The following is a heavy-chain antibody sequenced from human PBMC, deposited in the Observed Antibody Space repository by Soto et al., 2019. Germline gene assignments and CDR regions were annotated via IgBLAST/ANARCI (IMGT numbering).Heavy chain of an antibody. CDR3: AREAGTWHLPLNWFDP. V-gene: IGHV3-48*02. CDR1: GVPFSSYS. J-gene: IGHJ5*02. Sequence: GGSLRLSCAASGVPFSSYSMNWVRQAPGKGLEWVSYISSSSSTIYYADSVKGRFTISRDNAKNSLYLQMNSLRDEDTAVYYCAREAGTWHLPLNWFDPWGQGTLVTVSS. CDR2: ISSSSSTI. D-gene: IGHD6-19*01.